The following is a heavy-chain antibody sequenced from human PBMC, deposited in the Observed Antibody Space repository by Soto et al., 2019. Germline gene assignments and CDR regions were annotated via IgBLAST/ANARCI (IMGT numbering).Heavy chain of an antibody. CDR1: GGSISSYY. Sequence: SETLSLTCTVSGGSISSYYWSWIRQPPGKGLEWIGYIYYSGSTNYNPSLKSRVTISVDTSKNQFSLKLSSVTAADTAVYYCARDSSSPGGNWFDPWGQGTLVTVS. V-gene: IGHV4-59*01. D-gene: IGHD6-6*01. J-gene: IGHJ5*02. CDR3: ARDSSSPGGNWFDP. CDR2: IYYSGST.